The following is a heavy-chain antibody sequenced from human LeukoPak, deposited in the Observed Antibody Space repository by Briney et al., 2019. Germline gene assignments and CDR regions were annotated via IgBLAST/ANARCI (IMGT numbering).Heavy chain of an antibody. V-gene: IGHV1-24*01. Sequence: GASVKVSCKASGYTFTGYYMHWVRQAPGKGLEWMGGFDPEDGETIYAQKFQGRVTMTEDTSTDTAYMELSSLRSEDTAVYYCATQFFTMVRGVISLDRFDPWGQGTLVTVSS. CDR3: ATQFFTMVRGVISLDRFDP. CDR2: FDPEDGET. J-gene: IGHJ5*02. CDR1: GYTFTGYY. D-gene: IGHD3-10*01.